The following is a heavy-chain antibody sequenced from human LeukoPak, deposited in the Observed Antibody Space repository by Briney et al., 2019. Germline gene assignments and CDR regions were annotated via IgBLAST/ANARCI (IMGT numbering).Heavy chain of an antibody. J-gene: IGHJ4*02. Sequence: PGGSLRLSCAASGFTFSSYSMNWVRQAPGKGLEWISYISNSSSTMYYADSVKGRFTISRDNAKNSLYLQMNSLRAEDTAVYYCARVRSPRAVDYWGQGTLVTVSS. D-gene: IGHD1-26*01. CDR2: ISNSSSTM. CDR1: GFTFSSYS. CDR3: ARVRSPRAVDY. V-gene: IGHV3-48*01.